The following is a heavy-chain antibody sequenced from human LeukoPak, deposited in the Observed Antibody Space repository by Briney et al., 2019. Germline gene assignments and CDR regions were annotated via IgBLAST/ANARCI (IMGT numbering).Heavy chain of an antibody. J-gene: IGHJ4*02. CDR2: ISDDGRNK. CDR3: AKDRETTASGTFDF. V-gene: IGHV3-30*18. D-gene: IGHD6-13*01. Sequence: GGSLRLSCAASGXTFNNYGMHYVRQAPGKGLEWVAVISDDGRNKNYADSVKGRFTISRDSSNNTLYLQMNSLRAEDTGVYFCAKDRETTASGTFDFRGQGTLVTVSS. CDR1: GXTFNNYG.